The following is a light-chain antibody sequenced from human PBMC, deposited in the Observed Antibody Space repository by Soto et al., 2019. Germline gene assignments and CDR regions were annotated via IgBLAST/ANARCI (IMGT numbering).Light chain of an antibody. CDR3: QHYGWSPQ. V-gene: IGKV3-20*01. J-gene: IGKJ2*01. CDR2: APS. CDR1: QSVNSAH. Sequence: EIVLTQSPGTLSLSPGERATLSCRTSQSVNSAHLAWYRQRPGQTPSLLIYAPSKRAAGTPDRFSGGGTGTDFTLTISRLEPEDFEMYFCQHYGWSPQFGQGTKLEI.